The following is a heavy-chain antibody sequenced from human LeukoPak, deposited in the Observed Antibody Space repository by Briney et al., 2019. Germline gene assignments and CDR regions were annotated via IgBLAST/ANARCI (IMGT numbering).Heavy chain of an antibody. J-gene: IGHJ4*02. V-gene: IGHV1-2*02. CDR2: INPKNAGT. CDR3: ARTLYIAAAPGGFDY. D-gene: IGHD6-13*01. Sequence: ASVKVSCKASGYTFTGHYIHWVRQAPGQGLEWMGWINPKNAGTNYAQKFQGRVTMTRDTSTGTAYMELSRLRSDDTAVSYCARTLYIAAAPGGFDYWGQGTLVAVSS. CDR1: GYTFTGHY.